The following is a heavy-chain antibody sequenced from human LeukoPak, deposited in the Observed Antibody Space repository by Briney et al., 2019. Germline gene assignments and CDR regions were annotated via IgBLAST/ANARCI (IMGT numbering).Heavy chain of an antibody. Sequence: GGSLRLSCAASGFTFSSYAMSWVRQAPGKGLEWVSAISGSGGSTYYADSVKGRFTISRDNAKNSLYLQMNSLRAEDTAVYYCASWSSGSYSGYWGQGTLVTVSS. D-gene: IGHD1-26*01. J-gene: IGHJ4*02. CDR3: ASWSSGSYSGY. V-gene: IGHV3-23*01. CDR2: ISGSGGST. CDR1: GFTFSSYA.